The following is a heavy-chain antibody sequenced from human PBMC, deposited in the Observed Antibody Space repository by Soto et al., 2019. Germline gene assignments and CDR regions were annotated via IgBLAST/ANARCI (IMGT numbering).Heavy chain of an antibody. CDR1: GGSISSSFY. J-gene: IGHJ6*02. D-gene: IGHD6-19*01. Sequence: QLQLQESGPGLVKPSETLSLSCTVSGGSISSSFYWGWIRQPPGKGLEWIGSIYGTGNTYYNPSLKGRVTISADTPKNQFFLNLISETAADTAVYYCRSSSRYSTDVWGQGATVTVSS. CDR3: RSSSRYSTDV. CDR2: IYGTGNT. V-gene: IGHV4-39*01.